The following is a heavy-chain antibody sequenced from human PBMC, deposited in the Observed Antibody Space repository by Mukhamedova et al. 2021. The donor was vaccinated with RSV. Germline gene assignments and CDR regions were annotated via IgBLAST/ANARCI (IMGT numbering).Heavy chain of an antibody. J-gene: IGHJ6*01. D-gene: IGHD6-6*01. CDR2: IKQDGSEK. CDR3: ARAPESPFTEYYFYGMD. Sequence: GLEWVASIKQDGSEKQYVDSVKGRFTISRDNGKNSLYLQMNSLRVGDTAVYYCARAPESPFTEYYFYGMD. V-gene: IGHV3-7*01.